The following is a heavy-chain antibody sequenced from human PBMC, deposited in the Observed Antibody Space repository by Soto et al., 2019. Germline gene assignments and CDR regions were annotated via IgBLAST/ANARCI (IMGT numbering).Heavy chain of an antibody. V-gene: IGHV4-39*01. D-gene: IGHD4-17*01. J-gene: IGHJ4*02. CDR2: IYYSGST. Sequence: SETLSLTCTVSGGSISSSSYYWGWIRQPPGKGLEWIGSIYYSGSTYYNPSLKSRVTISVDTSKNQFSLKLSSVTAADTAVYYCARGPSEYGDKTYYFDYWGQGTLVTVSS. CDR3: ARGPSEYGDKTYYFDY. CDR1: GGSISSSSYY.